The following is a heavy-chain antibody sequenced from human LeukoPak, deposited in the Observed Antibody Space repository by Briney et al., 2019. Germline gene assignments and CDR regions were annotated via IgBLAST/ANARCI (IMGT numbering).Heavy chain of an antibody. Sequence: PGGSLRLSCAASGFTLSSYWMVWVRQVPGKGLVWVSRMNTDGRSTSYADSVKGRFTISRDNAKDTLYLQMNSLRAEDTAVYYCVRGASGWYGMDVWGQGTTVTVSS. J-gene: IGHJ6*02. CDR1: GFTLSSYW. V-gene: IGHV3-74*01. CDR2: MNTDGRST. CDR3: VRGASGWYGMDV. D-gene: IGHD6-19*01.